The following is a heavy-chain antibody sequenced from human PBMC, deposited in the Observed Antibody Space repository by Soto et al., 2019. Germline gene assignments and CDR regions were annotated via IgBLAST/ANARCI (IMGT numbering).Heavy chain of an antibody. V-gene: IGHV3-23*01. CDR1: GLTFSNYA. CDR3: VKDGSGWYSRGSFDF. CDR2: ISGTGGSA. Sequence: EVQLLESGGGLVQPGGSLRLSCAASGLTFSNYAMNWVRQAPGKGLEWVSGISGTGGSASYADSVKGRFTISRDNSKNTRYLLMNSLRAEDTAIYYCVKDGSGWYSRGSFDFWGRGTMVTVSS. D-gene: IGHD6-19*01. J-gene: IGHJ3*01.